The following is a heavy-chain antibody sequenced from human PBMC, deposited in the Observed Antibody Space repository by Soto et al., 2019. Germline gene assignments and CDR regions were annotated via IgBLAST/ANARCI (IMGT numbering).Heavy chain of an antibody. CDR3: ALAPHYGGNSCQGDY. CDR2: IDGDGRVT. Sequence: EVQLVESGGGLVQPGGSLRLSCAASGFTFSHYWIHWARQVPGKGLVWVSRIDGDGRVTHYADSVNGRFIISRDNAKNTAFLQMNSLRVEYTGFYYCALAPHYGGNSCQGDYLGQGTLVSVYS. CDR1: GFTFSHYW. J-gene: IGHJ4*02. V-gene: IGHV3-74*01. D-gene: IGHD4-17*01.